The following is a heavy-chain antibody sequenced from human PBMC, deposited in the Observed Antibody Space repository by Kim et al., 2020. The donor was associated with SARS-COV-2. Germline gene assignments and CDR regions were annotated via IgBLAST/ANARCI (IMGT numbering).Heavy chain of an antibody. CDR2: VYHTGST. CDR1: GGAIRGYY. V-gene: IGHV4-59*01. J-gene: IGHJ5*02. CDR3: ASTGVGAVGWFDP. Sequence: SETLSLTCSVSGGAIRGYYWAWIRQPPGKRLEWSGYVYHTGSTNYNPSLRGRVTISLDTSKRQVSLALTSVIAADTAVYYCASTGVGAVGWFDPWGQGTLVSVSS. D-gene: IGHD1-26*01.